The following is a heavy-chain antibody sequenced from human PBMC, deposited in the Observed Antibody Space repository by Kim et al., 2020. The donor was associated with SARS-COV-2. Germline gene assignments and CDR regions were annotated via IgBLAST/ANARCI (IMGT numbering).Heavy chain of an antibody. J-gene: IGHJ3*02. CDR3: ARGGRVAFDI. CDR2: NT. V-gene: IGHV1-3*01. D-gene: IGHD1-26*01. Sequence: NTKYSQKFQGRVTITRDTSASTAYMELSSLRSEDTAVYYCARGGRVAFDIWGQGTMVTVSS.